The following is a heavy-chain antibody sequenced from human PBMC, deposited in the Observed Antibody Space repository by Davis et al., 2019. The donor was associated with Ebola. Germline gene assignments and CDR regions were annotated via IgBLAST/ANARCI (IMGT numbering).Heavy chain of an antibody. D-gene: IGHD6-13*01. CDR2: ITWDGGTT. CDR3: VRGGRTAGTLLDN. V-gene: IGHV3-43*01. CDR1: GFTFDDHT. Sequence: GGSLRLSCEASGFTFDDHTMHWVRHVPGKGLEWVSLITWDGGTTHYEDSFQGRFMISRDNSKNALFLEMNSLRIEDTALYHCVRGGRTAGTLLDNWGQGTQVTVSA. J-gene: IGHJ4*02.